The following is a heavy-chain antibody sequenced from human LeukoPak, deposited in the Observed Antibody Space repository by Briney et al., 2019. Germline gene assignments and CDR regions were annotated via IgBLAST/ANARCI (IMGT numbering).Heavy chain of an antibody. CDR2: ISWKSGSI. CDR3: AKGYSSSWYSPFDY. D-gene: IGHD6-13*01. V-gene: IGHV3-9*03. CDR1: GFTFDDYA. J-gene: IGHJ4*02. Sequence: PGGSLRLSCAASGFTFDDYAMHWVRQAPGKGLEWVSGISWKSGSIGYADSVKGRFTISRDNAKNSLYLQMNSLRAEDMALYYCAKGYSSSWYSPFDYWGQGTLVTVSS.